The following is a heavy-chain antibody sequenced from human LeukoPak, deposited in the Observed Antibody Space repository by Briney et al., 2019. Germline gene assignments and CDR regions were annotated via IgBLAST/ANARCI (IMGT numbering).Heavy chain of an antibody. D-gene: IGHD3-22*01. CDR3: AKGLVVVTITGYVDY. J-gene: IGHJ4*02. CDR1: GFTFSSSA. V-gene: IGHV3-23*01. Sequence: GGSLRLSCAASGFTFSSSAMIWVHQAPGKGLEWVSAISGSGASTYYADSVKGRFTISRDNSKNTLYLQMSSLRAEDTAVYYCAKGLVVVTITGYVDYWGQGTLVTVSS. CDR2: ISGSGAST.